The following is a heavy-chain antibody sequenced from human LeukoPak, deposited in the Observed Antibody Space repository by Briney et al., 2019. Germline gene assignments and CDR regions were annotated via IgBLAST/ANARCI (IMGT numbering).Heavy chain of an antibody. Sequence: GRSLRLSCAASGFTFDDYAMHWVRQAPGKGLEWVSGISWNSGSIGYADSVKGRFTISRDNAKNTLYLQMNSLRAEDTAVYYCARVKSAHFDYWGQGTLVTVSS. V-gene: IGHV3-9*01. CDR2: ISWNSGSI. D-gene: IGHD3-3*01. J-gene: IGHJ4*02. CDR3: ARVKSAHFDY. CDR1: GFTFDDYA.